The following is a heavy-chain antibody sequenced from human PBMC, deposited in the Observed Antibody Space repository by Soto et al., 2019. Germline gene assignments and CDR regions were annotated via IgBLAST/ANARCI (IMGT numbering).Heavy chain of an antibody. CDR3: ARVLYYGSGTSDY. Sequence: QVQLQESGPGLVKPSQTLSLTCTVSGGSISSGDYYWSWIRQHPGKGLEWIGYIYYSGSAYYNPSLKSRVXXSXDXXNNQFSLKLRSVTAADTAVYYCARVLYYGSGTSDYWGQGTLVTVSS. CDR2: IYYSGSA. CDR1: GGSISSGDYY. V-gene: IGHV4-31*03. D-gene: IGHD3-10*01. J-gene: IGHJ4*02.